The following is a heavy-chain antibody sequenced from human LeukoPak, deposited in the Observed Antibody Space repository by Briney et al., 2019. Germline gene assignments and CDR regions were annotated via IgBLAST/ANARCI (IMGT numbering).Heavy chain of an antibody. CDR2: IYHSGST. CDR1: GGSISSSYW. Sequence: SETLSLTCAVSGGSISSSYWWSWARQPPGKGLECIGEIYHSGSTNYNPSLKSRVTISVDKSKNHFSLKLTTVTAADTAVYYCAKSNGYGLVDIWGQGTMVTVSS. D-gene: IGHD3-10*01. V-gene: IGHV4-4*02. CDR3: AKSNGYGLVDI. J-gene: IGHJ3*02.